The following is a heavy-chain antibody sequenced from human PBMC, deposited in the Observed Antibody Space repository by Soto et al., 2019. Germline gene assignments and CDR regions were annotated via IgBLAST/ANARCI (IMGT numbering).Heavy chain of an antibody. V-gene: IGHV4-39*01. CDR2: IYYSGST. CDR1: GGSISSSSYY. CDR3: ARHLRSTCLYYYMDV. D-gene: IGHD2-2*01. J-gene: IGHJ6*03. Sequence: QLQLQESGPGLVKPSETLSLTCTVSGGSISSSSYYWGWIRQPPGKGLEWIGSIYYSGSTYYNPSLKSRVTIPLDTSKNQFSLKLCSVTAADTAVYYCARHLRSTCLYYYMDVWGKGTTVTVSS.